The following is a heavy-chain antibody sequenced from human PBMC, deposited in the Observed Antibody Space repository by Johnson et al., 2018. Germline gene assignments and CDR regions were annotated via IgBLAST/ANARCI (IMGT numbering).Heavy chain of an antibody. J-gene: IGHJ3*02. V-gene: IGHV3-9*01. Sequence: VQLVQSGGGLVQPGGSLRLSCVASGFTFDDSAMHWVRQAPGKGLEWISGITWNGGSLGYADSVKGRFTSSRDNAKNSLYLQMNSLRAEDTALYYCTRLTGRDAVDIWGQGTMVTVS. CDR3: TRLTGRDAVDI. D-gene: IGHD7-27*01. CDR1: GFTFDDSA. CDR2: ITWNGGSL.